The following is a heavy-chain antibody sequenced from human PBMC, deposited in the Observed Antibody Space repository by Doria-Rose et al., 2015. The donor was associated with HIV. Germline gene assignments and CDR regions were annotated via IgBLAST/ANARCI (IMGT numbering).Heavy chain of an antibody. CDR3: ARDRWLVGVGKY. J-gene: IGHJ4*02. V-gene: IGHV1-18*01. CDR1: TFNEYG. CDR2: ISTYNGNP. D-gene: IGHD6-19*01. Sequence: TFNEYGINWVRQAPGQGLEWMGWISTYNGNPTYAQKLQGRVTMTIDTSTRTAYMELRSLISNDTAVYYCARDRWLVGVGKYWGQGTLITVSS.